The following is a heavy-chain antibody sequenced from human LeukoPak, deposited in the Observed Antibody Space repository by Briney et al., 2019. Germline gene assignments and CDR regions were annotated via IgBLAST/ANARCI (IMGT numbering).Heavy chain of an antibody. CDR2: IYHSGST. CDR1: GGSISSGDYY. J-gene: IGHJ4*02. CDR3: ARGPRGVRGVIDY. Sequence: SETLSLTCTVSGGSISSGDYYWSWIRQPPGKGLEWIGEIYHSGSTNYNPSLKSRVTISVDKSKNQFSLKLSSVTAADTAVYYCARGPRGVRGVIDYWGQGTLVTVSS. V-gene: IGHV4-39*07. D-gene: IGHD3-10*01.